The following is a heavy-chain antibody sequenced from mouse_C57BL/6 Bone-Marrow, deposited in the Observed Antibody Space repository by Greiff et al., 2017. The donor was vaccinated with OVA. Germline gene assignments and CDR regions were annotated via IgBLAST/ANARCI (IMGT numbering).Heavy chain of an antibody. CDR3: ARPLSTGKGKDFDY. D-gene: IGHD4-1*02. Sequence: QVQLQQSGAELMKPGASVKLSCKATGYTFTGYWIEWVKQRPGHGLEWIGEILPGSGSTNYNEKFKGKATFTADTSSNTAYMQLSSLTTEDAAIDYCARPLSTGKGKDFDYWGQGTTLTVSS. J-gene: IGHJ2*01. V-gene: IGHV1-9*01. CDR2: ILPGSGST. CDR1: GYTFTGYW.